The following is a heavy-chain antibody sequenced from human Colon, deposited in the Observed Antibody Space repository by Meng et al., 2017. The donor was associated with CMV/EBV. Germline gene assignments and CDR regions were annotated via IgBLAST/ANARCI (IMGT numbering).Heavy chain of an antibody. D-gene: IGHD2-15*01. CDR1: GLTFTTYS. Sequence: GGSLRLSCAASGLTFTTYSMNWVRQAPGQGLEWLSYISAGSSIIYYAASVKGRFTVSRDNSKNSLYLQMNSLSADDTAIYYCARGAYCSPSYCQTSVFDFWGQGALVTVSS. CDR2: ISAGSSII. CDR3: ARGAYCSPSYCQTSVFDF. J-gene: IGHJ4*02. V-gene: IGHV3-48*04.